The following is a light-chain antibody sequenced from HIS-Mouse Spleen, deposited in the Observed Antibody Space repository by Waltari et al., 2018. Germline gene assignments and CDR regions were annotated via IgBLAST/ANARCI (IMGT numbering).Light chain of an antibody. CDR2: EVS. V-gene: IGLV2-14*01. Sequence: QSAPTQPASVSGSPGQSITISCTGTSREVGGLHYVSWYQLPPGKAPKLMIDEVSNRPSGVSNRFSGSKSGNTASLTISGLQAEDEADYYCSSYTSSSTPYVFGTGTKVTVL. CDR3: SSYTSSSTPYV. CDR1: SREVGGLHY. J-gene: IGLJ1*01.